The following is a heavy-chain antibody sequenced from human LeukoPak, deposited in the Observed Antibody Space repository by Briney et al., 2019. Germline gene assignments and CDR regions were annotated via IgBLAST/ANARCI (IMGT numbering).Heavy chain of an antibody. V-gene: IGHV4-39*01. Sequence: SESLSLTCTVSGGSISSSSYYWGWIRHPPGKGLEWFGSIYYSGSTYYNPSLKSRVTISVDTSKNQFSLKLSAVTAADTAVYYCARLQWELLDYWGQGTLVTVSS. CDR3: ARLQWELLDY. J-gene: IGHJ4*02. CDR2: IYYSGST. CDR1: GGSISSSSYY. D-gene: IGHD1-26*01.